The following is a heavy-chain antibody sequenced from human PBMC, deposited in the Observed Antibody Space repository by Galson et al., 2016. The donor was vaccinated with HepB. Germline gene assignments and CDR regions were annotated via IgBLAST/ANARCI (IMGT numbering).Heavy chain of an antibody. Sequence: PALVKPTQTLTLTCSFSGVSANTSRLDVGWIRQHPGKALEWLALIYWDEDKRYNPSLKNRLTITKDTSKNEVVLTMTNMYPVDTATYFCAHVRDGLELYFDSWGQGTLVTVSS. CDR1: GVSANTSRLD. CDR3: AHVRDGLELYFDS. CDR2: IYWDEDK. D-gene: IGHD1-7*01. J-gene: IGHJ4*02. V-gene: IGHV2-5*02.